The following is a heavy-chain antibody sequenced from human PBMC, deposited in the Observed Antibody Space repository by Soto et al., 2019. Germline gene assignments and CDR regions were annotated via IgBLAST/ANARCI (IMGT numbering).Heavy chain of an antibody. V-gene: IGHV1-18*01. D-gene: IGHD4-17*01. CDR2: ISAYNGNT. CDR3: ARDRNYGDFDY. CDR1: GYTFTSYG. J-gene: IGHJ4*02. Sequence: QVQLVQSGAEVKKPGASVKVSCKASGYTFTSYGISWVRQAPGQGLEWMGWISAYNGNTNYAQKLKVRATMTTSTAKSTVYMELRSLRSDYTAVYYCARDRNYGDFDYGGQGTLVTVSS.